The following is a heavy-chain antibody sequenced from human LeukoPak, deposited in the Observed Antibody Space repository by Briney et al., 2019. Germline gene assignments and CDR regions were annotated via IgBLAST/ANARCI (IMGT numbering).Heavy chain of an antibody. CDR1: GGSISSYY. D-gene: IGHD6-13*01. J-gene: IGHJ4*02. CDR3: ARGVYIAAAQYAY. Sequence: PSETLSLTCTVSGGSISSYYWSWIRQPPGKGLEWIGYIYYSGTTNYNPSLKSRVTISVDTSKNQFSLKLSSVTAADAAVYYCARGVYIAAAQYAYWGQGTLVTVSS. V-gene: IGHV4-59*01. CDR2: IYYSGTT.